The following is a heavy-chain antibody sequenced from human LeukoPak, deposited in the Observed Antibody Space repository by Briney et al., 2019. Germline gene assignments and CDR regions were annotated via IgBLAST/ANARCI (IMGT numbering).Heavy chain of an antibody. V-gene: IGHV4-59*01. J-gene: IGHJ4*02. Sequence: SETLSLTCTVSGGSISSYYWSWIRQPPGKGLEWIGYIYYSGSTNYNPSLKSRVTISVDTSKNQFSLKLSSVTAADTAMYYCAWGDHGLFDYWGQGTLVTVSS. CDR3: AWGDHGLFDY. D-gene: IGHD3-16*01. CDR2: IYYSGST. CDR1: GGSISSYY.